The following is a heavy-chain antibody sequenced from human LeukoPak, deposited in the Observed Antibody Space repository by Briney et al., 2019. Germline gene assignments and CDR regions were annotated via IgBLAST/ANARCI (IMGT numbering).Heavy chain of an antibody. CDR1: GFTFSTYW. CDR2: IHGDGRTT. J-gene: IGHJ4*02. V-gene: IGHV3-74*01. Sequence: GALRLSCAASGFTFSTYWIHWVRQVPGKGLMWISRIHGDGRTTIYADSVKGRFTISRDNARNTEYLQMNSLSPEDTAVYYCARDNYYKTDYWGQGTLVTVSS. D-gene: IGHD3-22*01. CDR3: ARDNYYKTDY.